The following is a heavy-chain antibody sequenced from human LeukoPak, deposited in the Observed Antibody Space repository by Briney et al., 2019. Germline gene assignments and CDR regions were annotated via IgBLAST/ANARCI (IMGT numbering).Heavy chain of an antibody. CDR3: ARQPDIAVAGTGCFDY. J-gene: IGHJ4*02. D-gene: IGHD6-19*01. CDR1: GGSISSGGYY. Sequence: SETLSLTCTVSGGSISSGGYYWSWIRQPPGKGLEWIGYIYHSGSTYYNPSLKSRVTISVDRSKNQFSLKLSSVTAADTAVYYCARQPDIAVAGTGCFDYWGQGTLVTVSS. CDR2: IYHSGST. V-gene: IGHV4-30-2*01.